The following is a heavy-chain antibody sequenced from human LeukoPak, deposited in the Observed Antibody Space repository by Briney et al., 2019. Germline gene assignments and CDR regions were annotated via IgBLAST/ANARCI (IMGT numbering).Heavy chain of an antibody. CDR3: AKGAKNWNATFDY. J-gene: IGHJ4*02. CDR1: GFTFSSYA. Sequence: PGGSLRLSCAASGFTFSSYAMSWVRQAPGKGLEWVSVISGGGGSTDYADSVKGRFTISRDNSKNTLYLQVNSLRGEDTAVYYCAKGAKNWNATFDYWGQGILVTVSS. CDR2: ISGGGGST. D-gene: IGHD1-1*01. V-gene: IGHV3-23*01.